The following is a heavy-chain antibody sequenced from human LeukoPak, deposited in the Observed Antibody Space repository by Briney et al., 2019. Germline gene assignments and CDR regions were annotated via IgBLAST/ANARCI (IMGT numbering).Heavy chain of an antibody. J-gene: IGHJ3*02. D-gene: IGHD3-10*01. Sequence: GSLRLSCAASGFIFSSYWMSWVRQPPGKGLEWIGNIFYSGSTYYSPSLRSRVTISLDTSRNQFSLKLNSVTAADTAVYYCAKSNGYGLVDIWGQGTMVTVSS. CDR1: GFIFSSYW. CDR2: IFYSGST. CDR3: AKSNGYGLVDI. V-gene: IGHV4-4*02.